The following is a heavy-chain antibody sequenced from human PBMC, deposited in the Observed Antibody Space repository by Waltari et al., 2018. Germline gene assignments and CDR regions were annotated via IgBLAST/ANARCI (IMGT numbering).Heavy chain of an antibody. CDR2: ILNDGIK. CDR1: GLAVCSSG. V-gene: IGHV3-30*18. J-gene: IGHJ4*02. D-gene: IGHD1-7*01. CDR3: AKDRNYKWAFDY. Sequence: QVQLVESGGGGGQPGGSLRLSCAVLGLAVCSSGMHWVRQVPGKGLEWVAVILNDGIKYNADSVKGRFTISRDSSKNTLYLQMNSLRAEDTALYYCAKDRNYKWAFDYWGQGVLVTVSS.